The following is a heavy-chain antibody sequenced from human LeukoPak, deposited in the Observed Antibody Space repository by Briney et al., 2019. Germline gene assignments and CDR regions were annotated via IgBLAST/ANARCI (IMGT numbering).Heavy chain of an antibody. CDR3: ATAGPWELVAAFDI. V-gene: IGHV1-24*01. Sequence: ASVKVSCKVSGYTLTELSMHWVRQAPGKGLEWMGGFDPEDGETIYAQKFQGRVTITEDTSTDTAYMELSSLRSEDTAVYYCATAGPWELVAAFDIWGQGTMVTVSS. D-gene: IGHD1-26*01. CDR2: FDPEDGET. J-gene: IGHJ3*02. CDR1: GYTLTELS.